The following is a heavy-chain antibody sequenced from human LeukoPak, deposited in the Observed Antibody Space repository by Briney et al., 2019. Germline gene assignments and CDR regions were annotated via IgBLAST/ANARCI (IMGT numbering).Heavy chain of an antibody. Sequence: PGGSLRLSCAASGFAFSDYSMNWVRQAPGKGLEWVSYISSSSSTMYFADSVKGRFTISRDNAKNSLYLQMNSLRDEDTAVYYCARGVWPQADVWGQGTTVTVSS. V-gene: IGHV3-48*02. CDR3: ARGVWPQADV. J-gene: IGHJ6*02. CDR1: GFAFSDYS. CDR2: ISSSSSTM. D-gene: IGHD3-16*01.